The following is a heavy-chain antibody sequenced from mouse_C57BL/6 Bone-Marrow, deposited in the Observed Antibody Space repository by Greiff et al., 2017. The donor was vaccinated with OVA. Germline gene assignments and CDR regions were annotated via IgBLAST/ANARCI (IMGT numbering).Heavy chain of an antibody. V-gene: IGHV1-66*01. CDR3: ARRVYCLGFAY. CDR1: GYSFTSYY. J-gene: IGHJ3*01. Sequence: QVQLQQSGPELVKPGASVKISCKASGYSFTSYYIHWVKQRPGQGLEWIGWIYPGSGNTKYNEKFKGKATLTADTSSSTAYMQLSSLTSEDSAVYYCARRVYCLGFAYWGQGTLVTVSA. CDR2: IYPGSGNT. D-gene: IGHD1-1*01.